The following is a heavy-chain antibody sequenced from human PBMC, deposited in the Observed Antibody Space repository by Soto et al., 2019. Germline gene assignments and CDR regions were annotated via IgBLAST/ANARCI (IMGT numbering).Heavy chain of an antibody. J-gene: IGHJ6*02. CDR3: AREGITGTSWYPGRMDV. V-gene: IGHV4-30-4*01. CDR1: GGSISSGDYY. CDR2: IYYSGST. D-gene: IGHD1-7*01. Sequence: QVQLQESGPGLVKPSQTLSLTCTVSGGSISSGDYYWSWIRQPPGKGLEWIGYIYYSGSTYYNPSLKSQVTISVDTSKNQFSLKLSSVTAADTAVYYCAREGITGTSWYPGRMDVWGQGTTVTVSS.